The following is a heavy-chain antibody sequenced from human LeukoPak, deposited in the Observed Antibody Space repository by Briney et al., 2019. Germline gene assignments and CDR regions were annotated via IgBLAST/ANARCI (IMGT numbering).Heavy chain of an antibody. Sequence: SETLSLTCTVSGGSFSSYYWSWIRQPAGKGLEWIGRIYTSGSTNYNPSLKSRVTMSVDTSKNQFSLNLSSVTAADTAVYYCARETPYYSIQDYWGQGTLVTVSS. CDR2: IYTSGST. CDR3: ARETPYYSIQDY. V-gene: IGHV4-4*07. D-gene: IGHD3-10*01. CDR1: GGSFSSYY. J-gene: IGHJ4*02.